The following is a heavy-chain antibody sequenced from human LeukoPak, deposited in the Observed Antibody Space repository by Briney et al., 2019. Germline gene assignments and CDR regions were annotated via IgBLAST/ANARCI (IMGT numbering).Heavy chain of an antibody. CDR1: GGSISSYY. Sequence: PEALSLTCTVSGGSISSYYWSWIRQPPGKGLEWIGYIYYSGTTNYNPSLKSRVTISVDTSKNQFSLKLSSVTAADTAVYYCARHYDSSVTDAFEIWGQGTMVTVSS. CDR3: ARHYDSSVTDAFEI. D-gene: IGHD3-22*01. CDR2: IYYSGTT. J-gene: IGHJ3*02. V-gene: IGHV4-59*01.